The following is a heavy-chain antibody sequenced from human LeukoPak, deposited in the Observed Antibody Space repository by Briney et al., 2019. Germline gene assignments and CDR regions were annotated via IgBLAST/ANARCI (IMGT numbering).Heavy chain of an antibody. D-gene: IGHD3-3*01. V-gene: IGHV4-39*01. CDR1: GGSISSSSYY. Sequence: PSETLSLTCTVSGGSISSSSYYWGWIRQPPGKGLEWIGSIYYSGSTYYNPSLKSRVTISVDTSKNQFSLKLSSVTAADTAVYYCARRFPFWSGYSSFDYWGQGTLVTVSS. J-gene: IGHJ4*02. CDR3: ARRFPFWSGYSSFDY. CDR2: IYYSGST.